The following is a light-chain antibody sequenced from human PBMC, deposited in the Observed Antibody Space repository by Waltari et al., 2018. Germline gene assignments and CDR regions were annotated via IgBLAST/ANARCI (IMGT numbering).Light chain of an antibody. CDR1: QDVSRY. Sequence: ETVLTQSPGTLSLSPVERATLPCRASQDVSRYLAWYQQKPGQAPRLLIYDASNRATGIPARFSGSGSGTDFTLTISSLQPEDFAVYFCQQRGDWPPFTFGPGTRVDMK. CDR2: DAS. V-gene: IGKV3-11*01. CDR3: QQRGDWPPFT. J-gene: IGKJ3*01.